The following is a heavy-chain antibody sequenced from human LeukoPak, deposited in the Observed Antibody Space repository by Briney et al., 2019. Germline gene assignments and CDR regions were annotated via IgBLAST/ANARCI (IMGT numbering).Heavy chain of an antibody. V-gene: IGHV4-30-4*08. Sequence: SETLSLTCTVSGGSISSGDYYWRWLRQPPGTGLEWIGYIYYSGSTYYNPSLKSRVTTSVDTSKNQFSLKLSSVTAADTAVYYCARDHSSGVDYWGQGTLVTVSS. J-gene: IGHJ4*02. CDR2: IYYSGST. CDR1: GGSISSGDYY. CDR3: ARDHSSGVDY. D-gene: IGHD5-18*01.